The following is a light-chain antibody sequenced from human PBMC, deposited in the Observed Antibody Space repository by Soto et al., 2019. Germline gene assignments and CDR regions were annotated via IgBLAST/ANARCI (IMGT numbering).Light chain of an antibody. J-gene: IGKJ3*01. V-gene: IGKV3-11*01. Sequence: EIVLTQSPATLSLSPGEKPTPSCRASQMFGAYLPWYQQKPGQAPRLPIYDASNRATGIPARFSGSGSGTDFTLTISSLEPADFAVYYCQQRSNWPPVFGPGTKVDIK. CDR1: QMFGAY. CDR2: DAS. CDR3: QQRSNWPPV.